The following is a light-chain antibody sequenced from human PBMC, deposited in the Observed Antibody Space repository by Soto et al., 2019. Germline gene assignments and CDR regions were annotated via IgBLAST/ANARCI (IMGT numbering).Light chain of an antibody. J-gene: IGKJ1*01. CDR1: QSISSW. V-gene: IGKV1-5*03. CDR2: KAS. CDR3: QQYNSYSWT. Sequence: DIQMTQSPSTLSASVGDRVTITCRASQSISSWLAWYQQKPGKAPKLLIYKASSLESGVPSRFSGSGSGTEFTLTISSLQPDDFETYYCQQYNSYSWTFGQGPKVDIK.